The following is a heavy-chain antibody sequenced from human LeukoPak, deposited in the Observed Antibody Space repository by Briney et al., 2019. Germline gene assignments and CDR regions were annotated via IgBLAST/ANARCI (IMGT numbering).Heavy chain of an antibody. CDR1: GFTFSDHF. V-gene: IGHV3-72*01. D-gene: IGHD3-22*01. Sequence: GGSLRLSCAASGFTFSDHFMDWVRQAPGKGLKWVGRSRNKAHSYTTEYAASVKDRFTISRDGSKNSLYLQMDGLKTEDTAVYYCARGDSSGYYYDLGGQGTLVTVSS. J-gene: IGHJ5*02. CDR2: SRNKAHSYTT. CDR3: ARGDSSGYYYDL.